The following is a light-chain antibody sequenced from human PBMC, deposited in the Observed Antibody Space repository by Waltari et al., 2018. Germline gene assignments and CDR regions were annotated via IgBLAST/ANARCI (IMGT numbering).Light chain of an antibody. CDR1: QDINTD. CDR2: GAS. Sequence: DIQMTQSPSSLSASVGAGVTISCRASQDINTDLAWYQQKVGEVPKLLIYGASTLQSGVPSRFSGSGSGTDFTLTITDLQPEDVATYYCQNFDRVPLTFGGGTKVELK. CDR3: QNFDRVPLT. V-gene: IGKV1-27*01. J-gene: IGKJ4*01.